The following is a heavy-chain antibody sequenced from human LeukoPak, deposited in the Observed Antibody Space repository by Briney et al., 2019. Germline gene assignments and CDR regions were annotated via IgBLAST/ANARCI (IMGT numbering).Heavy chain of an antibody. CDR2: ISSSGSTI. V-gene: IGHV3-48*03. CDR1: GFTFSSYE. CDR3: ARVDFELLDYYYYYYMDV. Sequence: PGGSLRLSCAASGFTFSSYEMNWVRQAPGKGLEWVSYISSSGSTIYYADSVKGRFTISRDNAKNSLYLQMNSLRAEDTAVYYCARVDFELLDYYYYYYMDVWGKGTTVTISS. D-gene: IGHD1-26*01. J-gene: IGHJ6*03.